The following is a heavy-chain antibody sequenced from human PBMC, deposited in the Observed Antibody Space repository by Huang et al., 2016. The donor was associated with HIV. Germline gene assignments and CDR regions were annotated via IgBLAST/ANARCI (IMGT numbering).Heavy chain of an antibody. Sequence: QVRLQQWGEGVLKPSETLSLTCAVYGASFGGYFWSWVRQSPDKGLEWIGEIKPGGYPTYNPLFGSRVTISVDTSKNQFYLRLRAGAAADAAIYYCARIPTPSYYDRWSLSPVEEDFFYYNLDVWGQGTPVIVSS. V-gene: IGHV4-34*02. CDR2: IKPGGYP. D-gene: IGHD3-16*01. CDR1: GASFGGYF. CDR3: ARIPTPSYYDRWSLSPVEEDFFYYNLDV. J-gene: IGHJ6*02.